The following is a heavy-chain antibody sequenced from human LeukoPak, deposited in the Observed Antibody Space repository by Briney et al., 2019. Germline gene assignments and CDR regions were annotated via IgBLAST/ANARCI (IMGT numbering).Heavy chain of an antibody. CDR3: ARSRANWEYFQH. J-gene: IGHJ1*01. Sequence: GESLQISCQGSGYSFTSYWIGWVRQMPGKGLEWMGIIYPGDSDTRYSPSFQGQVTISADKSISTAYLQWSSLQASDTAMYYCARSRANWEYFQHWGQGTLVTVSS. V-gene: IGHV5-51*01. CDR2: IYPGDSDT. D-gene: IGHD5-24*01. CDR1: GYSFTSYW.